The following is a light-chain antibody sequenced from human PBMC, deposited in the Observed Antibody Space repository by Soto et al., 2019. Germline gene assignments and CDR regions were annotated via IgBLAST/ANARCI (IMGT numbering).Light chain of an antibody. Sequence: QSVLTQPRSVSGSPGQSVTVSCIETSSDVGDYNSVSWYQQHPGKAPKLMIYDVSKRPSGVPDRFSGSKSGNTASLTISGLQAEDEADYYCCSYVGGYSYVFGIGTKVTVL. CDR1: SSDVGDYNS. J-gene: IGLJ1*01. CDR2: DVS. CDR3: CSYVGGYSYV. V-gene: IGLV2-11*01.